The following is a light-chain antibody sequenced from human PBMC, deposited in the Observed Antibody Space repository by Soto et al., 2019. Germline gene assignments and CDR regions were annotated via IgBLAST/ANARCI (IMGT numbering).Light chain of an antibody. CDR3: VLLLSGEWV. Sequence: QAVVTQEPSLTVSPGGTVTLTCALTTGAVTSDYYPNWFQRKPGQALRTLIYRTNNKHSWTPARFSGSLLGGKAALTLSGVQPEDEADYYCVLLLSGEWVFGGGTKLTVL. V-gene: IGLV7-43*01. CDR2: RTN. CDR1: TGAVTSDYY. J-gene: IGLJ3*02.